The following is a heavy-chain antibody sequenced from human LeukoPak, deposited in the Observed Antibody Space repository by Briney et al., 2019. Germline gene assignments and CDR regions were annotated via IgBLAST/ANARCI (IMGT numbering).Heavy chain of an antibody. CDR2: IGISTTTI. D-gene: IGHD3-16*01. Sequence: GGSLRLSCAAPGFPFSSYSMNWVRQAPGKGLEWVSYIGISTTTIYYADSVKGRFTISRDNAKNSLYLQMNSLRDEDTAVYYCARDHVLWGQGTLVTVSS. J-gene: IGHJ4*02. CDR3: ARDHVL. CDR1: GFPFSSYS. V-gene: IGHV3-48*02.